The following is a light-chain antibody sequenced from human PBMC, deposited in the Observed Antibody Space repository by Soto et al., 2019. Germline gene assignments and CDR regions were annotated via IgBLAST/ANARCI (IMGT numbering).Light chain of an antibody. CDR3: LSFDSSLSVV. Sequence: QPVLTQPPSVSGAPWQRVTISCTGSSSNIGAGYDVHWYQQLPGRAPKLLIYGNTNRPSGVPDRFSGSKSGTSASLAITGLQAEDEADYYCLSFDSSLSVVFGGGTKLTVL. CDR2: GNT. V-gene: IGLV1-40*01. CDR1: SSNIGAGYD. J-gene: IGLJ2*01.